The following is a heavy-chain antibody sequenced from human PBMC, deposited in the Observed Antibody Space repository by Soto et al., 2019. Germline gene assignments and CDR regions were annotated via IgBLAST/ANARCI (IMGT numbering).Heavy chain of an antibody. CDR1: GYTFTNYG. CDR3: ARVEGVYDFWSGYHFNWFDP. J-gene: IGHJ5*02. CDR2: ISTYNGNT. Sequence: ASVKVSCKASGYTFTNYGFTWVRQAPGQGLEWMGWISTYNGNTKYAQKVQGRLTMTTDTSTSTANMELTSLRSDDTAQYYCARVEGVYDFWSGYHFNWFDPWGQGTLVTVSS. V-gene: IGHV1-18*01. D-gene: IGHD3-3*01.